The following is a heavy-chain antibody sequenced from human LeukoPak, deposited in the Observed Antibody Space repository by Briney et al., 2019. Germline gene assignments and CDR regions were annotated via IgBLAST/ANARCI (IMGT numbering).Heavy chain of an antibody. Sequence: QSGGSLKLSCAASGFTFDDYAMHWVRQAPGKGLEWVSGISWNSGSIGYADSVKGRFTISRDNAKNSLYLQMNSLRAEDMALYYCAKDRGSGIQLWSIDYWGQGTLVTVSS. CDR2: ISWNSGSI. CDR1: GFTFDDYA. CDR3: AKDRGSGIQLWSIDY. J-gene: IGHJ4*02. V-gene: IGHV3-9*03. D-gene: IGHD5-18*01.